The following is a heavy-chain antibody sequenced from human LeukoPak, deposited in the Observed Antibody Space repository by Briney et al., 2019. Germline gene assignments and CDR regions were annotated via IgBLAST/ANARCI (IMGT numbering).Heavy chain of an antibody. CDR2: IKQDGSEK. V-gene: IGHV3-7*01. CDR1: GFSFSNYW. D-gene: IGHD6-13*01. Sequence: GGSLRLSCAASGFSFSNYWMSWVRQAPGKGLEWVANIKQDGSEKYYVDSVKGRFTISRDNAKNSLYLQMNSLRAEDTAVYYCARPRAAALDVWGKGTTVTVSS. CDR3: ARPRAAALDV. J-gene: IGHJ6*04.